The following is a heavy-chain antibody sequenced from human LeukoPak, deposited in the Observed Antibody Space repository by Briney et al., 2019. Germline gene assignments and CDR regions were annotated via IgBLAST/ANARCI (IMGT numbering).Heavy chain of an antibody. D-gene: IGHD4-17*01. Sequence: GGSLRLSCTASGFTFGDYAMSWVRQAPGKGPEWVGFIRSKAYGGTTEYAASVKGRFTISRDDSKSIAYLQMNSLKTEDTAVYYCTRSLTTGLREGYYFDYWGQGTLVTVSS. CDR2: IRSKAYGGTT. CDR1: GFTFGDYA. V-gene: IGHV3-49*04. CDR3: TRSLTTGLREGYYFDY. J-gene: IGHJ4*02.